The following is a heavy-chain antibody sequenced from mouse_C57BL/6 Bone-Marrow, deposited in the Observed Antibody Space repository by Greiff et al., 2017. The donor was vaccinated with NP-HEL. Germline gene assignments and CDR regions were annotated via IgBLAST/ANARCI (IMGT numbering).Heavy chain of an antibody. CDR3: ARDRVTGTYFDY. Sequence: VQLKQSGPGLVKPSQSLSLTCSVTGYSITSGYYWNWIRQFPGNKLEWMGYISYDGSNNYNPSLKNRISITRDTSKNQFFLKLNSVTTEDTATYYCARDRVTGTYFDYWGQGTTLTVSS. D-gene: IGHD4-1*01. V-gene: IGHV3-6*01. J-gene: IGHJ2*01. CDR1: GYSITSGYY. CDR2: ISYDGSN.